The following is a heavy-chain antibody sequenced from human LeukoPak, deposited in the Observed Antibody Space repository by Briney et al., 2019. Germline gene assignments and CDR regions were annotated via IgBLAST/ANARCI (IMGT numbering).Heavy chain of an antibody. CDR2: IYYSAST. D-gene: IGHD4-11*01. CDR1: GGSISSSSYY. J-gene: IGHJ3*02. Sequence: SETLSLTCTVSGGSISSSSYYWGWIRQPPGRGLEWIGSIYYSASTYYNPSLKSRVTISVDTSNNQFSLKMSSVTAADTAVYYCARDLTGLDAFDIWGQGTMVTVYS. V-gene: IGHV4-39*07. CDR3: ARDLTGLDAFDI.